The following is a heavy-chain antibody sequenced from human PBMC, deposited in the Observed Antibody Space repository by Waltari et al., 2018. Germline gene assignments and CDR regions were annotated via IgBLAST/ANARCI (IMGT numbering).Heavy chain of an antibody. CDR2: ISPSFGTA. J-gene: IGHJ6*02. V-gene: IGHV1-69*12. CDR1: GGTFSSYA. Sequence: QVQLVQSGAEVKKPGSSVKVSCKASGGTFSSYAISWVRQAPGQGLEWMGGISPSFGTANYARKFQGRVTITADESTSTAYMELSSLRSEDTAVYYCARNIGCSSTSCSLYGMDVWGQGTTVTVSS. D-gene: IGHD2-2*01. CDR3: ARNIGCSSTSCSLYGMDV.